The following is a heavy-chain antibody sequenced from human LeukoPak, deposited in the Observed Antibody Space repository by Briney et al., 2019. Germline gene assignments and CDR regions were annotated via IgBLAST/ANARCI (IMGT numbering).Heavy chain of an antibody. CDR3: ASGGGQGDYVWGSYHKTYYFGY. CDR2: INHSGST. CDR1: GGSFSGYY. V-gene: IGHV4-34*01. Sequence: SETLSLTCAVYGGSFSGYYWSWIRQPPGKGLEWIGEINHSGSTNYNPSLKSRVTISVDTSKNQFSLKLISVTAADTAVYYCASGGGQGDYVWGSYHKTYYFGYWGQGTLVTVSS. J-gene: IGHJ4*02. D-gene: IGHD3-16*02.